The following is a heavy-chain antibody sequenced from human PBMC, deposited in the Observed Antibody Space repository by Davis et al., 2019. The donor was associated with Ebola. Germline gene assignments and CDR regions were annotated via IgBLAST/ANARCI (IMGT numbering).Heavy chain of an antibody. J-gene: IGHJ4*02. CDR3: ARGCSGGSCYTIDY. V-gene: IGHV4-34*01. CDR1: GGSFSGYY. CDR2: INHSGST. D-gene: IGHD2-15*01. Sequence: MPSETLSLTCAVYGGSFSGYYWSWIRQPPGKGLEWIGEINHSGSTNYNPSLKSRVTISVDTSKNQFSLKLSSVTAADTAVYYCARGCSGGSCYTIDYWGQGTLVTVSS.